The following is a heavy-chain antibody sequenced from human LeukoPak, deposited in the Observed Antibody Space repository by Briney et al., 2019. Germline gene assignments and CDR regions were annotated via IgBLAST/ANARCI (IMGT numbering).Heavy chain of an antibody. Sequence: GGSLRLSCAASGFTFSNAWMSWVRQAPGKGLEWVGRIKSKTDGGTTDYAAPVKGRFTISRDDSKNTLYLQMNSLKTEDTAVYYCTTRNIAVAGLFDYWGQGTLVTVSP. CDR1: GFTFSNAW. J-gene: IGHJ4*02. CDR3: TTRNIAVAGLFDY. D-gene: IGHD6-19*01. CDR2: IKSKTDGGTT. V-gene: IGHV3-15*01.